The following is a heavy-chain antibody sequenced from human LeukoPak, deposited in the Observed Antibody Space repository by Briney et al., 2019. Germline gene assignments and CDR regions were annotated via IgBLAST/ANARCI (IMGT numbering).Heavy chain of an antibody. D-gene: IGHD2/OR15-2a*01. Sequence: AGSLRLSCTASGLTFSGSWMTWVRQVPGKGLEWVGDINKDGSKKNSVASVKGRFTSSRDNAMNSLYLQMDTLRVDDTALYYCVRHVSPSYGSTTYYDAFDVWGQGTMVTVSS. CDR3: VRHVSPSYGSTTYYDAFDV. V-gene: IGHV3-7*01. CDR2: INKDGSKK. CDR1: GLTFSGSW. J-gene: IGHJ3*01.